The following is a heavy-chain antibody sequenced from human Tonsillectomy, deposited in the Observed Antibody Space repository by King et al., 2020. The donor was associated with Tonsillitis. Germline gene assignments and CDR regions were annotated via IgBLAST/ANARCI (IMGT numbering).Heavy chain of an antibody. CDR3: ARSGEGSGYSYGQSPFDY. J-gene: IGHJ4*02. D-gene: IGHD5-18*01. Sequence: QLVQSGAEVKKPGSSVKVSCKASGGTFSSHAISWVRQAPGQGLEWMGGIIPIFGTENYAQKFQGRVTITADKSTSTAYMELSSLRSEDTAVYYCARSGEGSGYSYGQSPFDYWGQGTLVTVSS. CDR2: IIPIFGTE. V-gene: IGHV1-69*14. CDR1: GGTFSSHA.